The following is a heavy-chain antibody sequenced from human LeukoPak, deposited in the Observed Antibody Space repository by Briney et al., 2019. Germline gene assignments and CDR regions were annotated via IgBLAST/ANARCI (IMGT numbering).Heavy chain of an antibody. J-gene: IGHJ4*02. Sequence: GGSLRLSCVASGLTFSTYWMNWVRQTPGKGLEWVANIKQDGSEKSYVDSVKGRFTISRDNGKNSLYLQMNSLRDEDTAVYYCARVLAQQQGYWGQGTLVTVSS. CDR1: GLTFSTYW. CDR2: IKQDGSEK. CDR3: ARVLAQQQGY. V-gene: IGHV3-7*05. D-gene: IGHD6-13*01.